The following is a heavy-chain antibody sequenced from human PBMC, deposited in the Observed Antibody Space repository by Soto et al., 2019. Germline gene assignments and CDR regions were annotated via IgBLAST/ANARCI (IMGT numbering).Heavy chain of an antibody. CDR2: VYYSGST. Sequence: NPSETLSLTCTVSGGSISSSTYYWGWIRQPPGKGLEWIGSVYYSGSTYYNPSLKSRVTISVDTSNNQFSLKLNSVTAADTAVYYCARHQYYYDSSGYTLDYWGQGTLVTVSP. J-gene: IGHJ4*02. V-gene: IGHV4-39*01. D-gene: IGHD3-22*01. CDR3: ARHQYYYDSSGYTLDY. CDR1: GGSISSSTYY.